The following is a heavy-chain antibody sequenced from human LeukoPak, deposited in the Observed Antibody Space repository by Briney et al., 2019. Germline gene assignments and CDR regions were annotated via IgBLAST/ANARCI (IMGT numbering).Heavy chain of an antibody. V-gene: IGHV3-23*01. CDR2: INYSGDST. D-gene: IGHD3-22*01. CDR3: AKDATMIVVIGYFDY. CDR1: GFTFSDYA. J-gene: IGHJ4*02. Sequence: QPGGSLRLSCAASGFTFSDYAMNWVRKAPGKGLEWVSTINYSGDSTYYADSVKGRFTISRDNAKNTLYLQMNSLRAEDTAVYFCAKDATMIVVIGYFDYWGQGTLVTVSS.